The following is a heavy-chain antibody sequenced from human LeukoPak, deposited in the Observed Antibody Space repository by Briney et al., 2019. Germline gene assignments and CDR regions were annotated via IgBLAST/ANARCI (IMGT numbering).Heavy chain of an antibody. CDR2: INTDGRST. D-gene: IGHD3-10*02. V-gene: IGHV3-74*01. CDR1: GFTFSNYW. Sequence: GGSLRLSCAASGFTFSNYWMHWVRQAPGKGLVWVSRINTDGRSTSHVDSVKGRFTISRDNAKNSLYLQMNSLRAEDTAVYYCAELGITMIGGVWGKGTTVTISS. J-gene: IGHJ6*04. CDR3: AELGITMIGGV.